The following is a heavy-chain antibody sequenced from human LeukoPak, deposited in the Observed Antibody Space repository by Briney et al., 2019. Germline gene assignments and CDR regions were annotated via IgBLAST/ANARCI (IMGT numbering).Heavy chain of an antibody. J-gene: IGHJ4*02. CDR1: GFTFSSYA. CDR2: ISGSGGST. V-gene: IGHV3-23*01. D-gene: IGHD2-8*02. CDR3: ARLVVSATEN. Sequence: PGGSLRLSCAASGFTFSSYAVSWVRQAPGKGLEWVSAISGSGGSTYYADSVKGRFTISRDNSKNTLYLQMNSLTAEDTAVYYCARLVVSATENWGQGTLVTVSS.